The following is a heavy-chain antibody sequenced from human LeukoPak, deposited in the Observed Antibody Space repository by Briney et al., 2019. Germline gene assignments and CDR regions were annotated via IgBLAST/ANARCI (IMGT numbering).Heavy chain of an antibody. Sequence: ASVKVSCKASGYTFTSYDINWVRQATGQGLEWMGWMNPNSGNTGYAQKFQGRVTMTRNTSISTAYMELSSLRSEDTAVYFCGTSSSWYVSDYYGMDVWGQGTTVTVSS. J-gene: IGHJ6*02. V-gene: IGHV1-8*01. CDR2: MNPNSGNT. CDR3: GTSSSWYVSDYYGMDV. D-gene: IGHD6-13*01. CDR1: GYTFTSYD.